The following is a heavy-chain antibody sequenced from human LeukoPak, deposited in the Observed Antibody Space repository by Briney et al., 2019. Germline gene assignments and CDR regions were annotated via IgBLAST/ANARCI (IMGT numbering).Heavy chain of an antibody. D-gene: IGHD6-13*01. V-gene: IGHV1-69*02. J-gene: IGHJ3*02. CDR1: GGTFSSYT. CDR2: IIPILGIA. Sequence: VKVSCKASGGTFSSYTISWVRQAPGQGLEWMGRIIPILGIANYAQKFQGRVTITADKSTSTAYMELSSLRSEDTAVYYCARKEDLNRSSWSDAFDIWGQGTMVTVSS. CDR3: ARKEDLNRSSWSDAFDI.